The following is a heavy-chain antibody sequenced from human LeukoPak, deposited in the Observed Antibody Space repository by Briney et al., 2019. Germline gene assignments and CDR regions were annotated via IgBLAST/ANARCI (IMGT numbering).Heavy chain of an antibody. V-gene: IGHV4-30-2*01. CDR2: IFHTGHT. Sequence: SETLSLTCTVSGGSISSGDYPWSWIRQPPGKGLEWIGYIFHTGHTSYNPSLKSRVTISVDMSKNQLSLRLTSVTAADTAVYYCARGFYGAGSHFDYWGQGTLVTVSS. CDR3: ARGFYGAGSHFDY. CDR1: GGSISSGDYP. D-gene: IGHD3-10*01. J-gene: IGHJ4*02.